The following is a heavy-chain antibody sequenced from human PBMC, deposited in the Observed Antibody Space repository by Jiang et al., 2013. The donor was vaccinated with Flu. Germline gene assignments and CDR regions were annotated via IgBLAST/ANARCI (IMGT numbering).Heavy chain of an antibody. Sequence: LLKPSETLSLTCTVSGGSISSSSYYWGWIRQPPGKGLEWIGSIYYSGSTYYNPSLKSRVTISVDTSKNQFSLKLSSVTAADTAVYYCARHARSGYSNWFDPWGQGTLVTVSS. CDR3: ARHARSGYSNWFDP. CDR2: IYYSGST. CDR1: GGSISSSSYY. J-gene: IGHJ5*02. D-gene: IGHD3-3*01. V-gene: IGHV4-39*01.